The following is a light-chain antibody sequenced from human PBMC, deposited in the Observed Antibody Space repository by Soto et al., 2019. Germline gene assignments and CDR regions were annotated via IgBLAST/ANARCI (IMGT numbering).Light chain of an antibody. CDR1: KRVSSY. CDR3: QQRSNWPLVFT. Sequence: EIVLTQSPATLSLSQGERAPLSCRASKRVSSYLAWHQQKPGQAPRLLIYDASNRATGIPARFGGSGSGTDFTLTISSLEPEDFAVYYCQQRSNWPLVFTFGPGTKVDIK. CDR2: DAS. J-gene: IGKJ3*01. V-gene: IGKV3-11*01.